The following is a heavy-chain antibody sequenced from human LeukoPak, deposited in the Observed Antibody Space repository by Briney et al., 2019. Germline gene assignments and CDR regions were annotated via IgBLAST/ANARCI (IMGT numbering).Heavy chain of an antibody. V-gene: IGHV3-21*04. CDR2: ISSSSSYI. J-gene: IGHJ4*02. CDR3: ADFGSDRGSGSHFDY. D-gene: IGHD3-10*01. Sequence: PGGSLRLSCAASGFTFSSYSMNWVRQAPGKGLEWVASISSSSSYIYYADSVKGRFTISRDNSKNTLYLQMNSLRAEDTAVYYCADFGSDRGSGSHFDYWGQGTLVTVSS. CDR1: GFTFSSYS.